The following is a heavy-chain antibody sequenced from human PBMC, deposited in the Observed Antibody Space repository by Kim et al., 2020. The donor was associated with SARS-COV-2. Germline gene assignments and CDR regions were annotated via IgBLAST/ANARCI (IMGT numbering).Heavy chain of an antibody. D-gene: IGHD6-19*01. CDR1: GFTFSSYG. Sequence: GGSLRLSCAASGFTFSSYGMHWVRQAPGKGLEWVAVISYDGSNKYYADSVKGRFTISRDNSKNTLYLQMNSLRAEDTAVYYCAKEAQWLALNSPFDYWGQGTLVTVSS. CDR3: AKEAQWLALNSPFDY. J-gene: IGHJ4*02. V-gene: IGHV3-30*18. CDR2: ISYDGSNK.